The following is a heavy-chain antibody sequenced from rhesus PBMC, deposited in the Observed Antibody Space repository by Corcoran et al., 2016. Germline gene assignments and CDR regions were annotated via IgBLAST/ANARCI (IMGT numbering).Heavy chain of an antibody. D-gene: IGHD3-22*01. V-gene: IGHV4-80*01. CDR3: AIGGVISYYYGLDS. CDR1: VASLSRNW. J-gene: IGHJ6*01. Sequence: QVQLQESGPGLVKPSEPLSLTCPVSVASLSRNWLTWFRQSPGHGLEWIGEINDNSGSTNYNPTLKSRVTISKDASKRQFSLKLSSVTAADTAVYYCAIGGVISYYYGLDSWGQGVVVTVSS. CDR2: INDNSGST.